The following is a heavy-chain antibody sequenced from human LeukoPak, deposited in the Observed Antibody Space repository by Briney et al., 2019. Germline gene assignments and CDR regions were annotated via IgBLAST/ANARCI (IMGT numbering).Heavy chain of an antibody. D-gene: IGHD6-19*01. CDR1: GFTFSSYA. CDR2: ISYDGTQK. J-gene: IGHJ4*02. V-gene: IGHV3-30*04. CDR3: VRERLGYFDS. Sequence: PGRSLRLPCEASGFTFSSYAIHWVRQAPGEGLERVAVISYDGTQKYYADSVKGRFTISRDNSKNILDLQMNSLRAEDTAVYYCVRERLGYFDSWGQGTLVTVSS.